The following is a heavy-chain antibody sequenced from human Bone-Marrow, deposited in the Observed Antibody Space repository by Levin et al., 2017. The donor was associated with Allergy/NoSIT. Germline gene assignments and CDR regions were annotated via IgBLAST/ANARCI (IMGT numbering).Heavy chain of an antibody. V-gene: IGHV3-11*06. CDR1: GFTFSDYY. J-gene: IGHJ4*02. CDR3: AKGEKRYCSSTSCYAIDY. Sequence: GESLKISCAASGFTFSDYYMSWIRQAPGKGLEWVSYISSSSSYTNYADSVKGRFTISRDNAKNSLYLQMNSLRAEDTAVYYCAKGEKRYCSSTSCYAIDYWGQGTLVTVSS. D-gene: IGHD2-2*01. CDR2: ISSSSSYT.